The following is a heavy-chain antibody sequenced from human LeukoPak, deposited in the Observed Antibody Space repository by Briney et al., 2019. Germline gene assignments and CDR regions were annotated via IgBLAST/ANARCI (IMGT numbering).Heavy chain of an antibody. CDR2: IYTSGST. CDR1: GGSISSGNYY. V-gene: IGHV4-61*02. J-gene: IGHJ6*03. Sequence: SETLSLTCTVSGGSISSGNYYWSWIRQPAGKGLEWIGRIYTSGSTNFNPSLKSRVTISVDTSKNQFSLKLSSVTAADTAVYYCARAATLTGTSLLYYYYMDVWGKGTTVTVSS. CDR3: ARAATLTGTSLLYYYYMDV. D-gene: IGHD1-7*01.